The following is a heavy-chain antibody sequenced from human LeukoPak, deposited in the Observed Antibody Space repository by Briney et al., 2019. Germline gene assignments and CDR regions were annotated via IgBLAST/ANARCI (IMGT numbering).Heavy chain of an antibody. CDR2: INHSGST. CDR3: ARVSTIAVAGYYYYGLDV. V-gene: IGHV4-34*01. Sequence: SETLSLTCAVYGGSFSGYYWSWIRQPPGKGLEWIGEINHSGSTNYNPSLKSRVTISVDTSKNQFSLKLSSVTAADTAVYYCARVSTIAVAGYYYYGLDVWGQGTTVTVSS. J-gene: IGHJ6*02. CDR1: GGSFSGYY. D-gene: IGHD6-19*01.